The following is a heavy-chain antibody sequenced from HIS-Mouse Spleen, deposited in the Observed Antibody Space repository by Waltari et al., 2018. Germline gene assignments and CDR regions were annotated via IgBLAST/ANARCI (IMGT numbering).Heavy chain of an antibody. Sequence: QLQLQESGPGLVKPSETLSLTCTVPGASISSSSYYWGWIRQPPGKGLEWIGSIHYSGSTYYNPSLKSRVTISVDTSKNQFSLKLSSVTAADTAVYYCARDYGDNWFDPWGQGTLVTVSS. CDR2: IHYSGST. V-gene: IGHV4-39*07. J-gene: IGHJ5*02. CDR3: ARDYGDNWFDP. D-gene: IGHD4-17*01. CDR1: GASISSSSYY.